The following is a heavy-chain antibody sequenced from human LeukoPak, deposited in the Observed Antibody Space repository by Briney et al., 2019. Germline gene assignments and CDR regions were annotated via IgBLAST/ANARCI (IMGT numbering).Heavy chain of an antibody. Sequence: GESLKISCQGSGYDFATYWIGWVRQMPGKGLEWMGKIYPGDSDTKYSPSFQGQVTISADKSLGSAYLQWSSLKSSDTAMYYCARLPQDYYYHGMDVWAKGPRSASP. V-gene: IGHV5-51*01. CDR2: IYPGDSDT. J-gene: IGHJ6*02. CDR3: ARLPQDYYYHGMDV. CDR1: GYDFATYW.